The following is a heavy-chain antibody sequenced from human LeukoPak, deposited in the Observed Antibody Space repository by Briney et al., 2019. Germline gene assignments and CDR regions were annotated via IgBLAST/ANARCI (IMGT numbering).Heavy chain of an antibody. Sequence: SETLSLTCTVSGGSISSSSYYWGWIRQPPGKGLEWIGSIYYSGSTYYNPSLKSRVTISVDTSKNQFSLKLSSVTAADTAVYYCARSFGDRSGYFPQPLSFDPWGQGTLVAVSS. CDR1: GGSISSSSYY. J-gene: IGHJ5*02. CDR2: IYYSGST. CDR3: ARSFGDRSGYFPQPLSFDP. D-gene: IGHD3-22*01. V-gene: IGHV4-39*01.